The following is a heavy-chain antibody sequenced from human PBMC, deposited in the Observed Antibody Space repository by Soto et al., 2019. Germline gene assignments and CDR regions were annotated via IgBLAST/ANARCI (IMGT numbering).Heavy chain of an antibody. CDR3: ARGGGVGVAGSAAFDM. CDR1: GYPVTAYY. J-gene: IGHJ3*02. D-gene: IGHD3-3*01. Sequence: QLHLVQSGAVVKKPGASVTVSCSASGYPVTAYYMHWVRQAPGRGLEWMGGINPATGAAKYTQTFQGRGTMARGTSKSTGFMELSGLTSEDPAVFFWARGGGVGVAGSAAFDMWGQGTLVTVSS. CDR2: INPATGAA. V-gene: IGHV1-2*02.